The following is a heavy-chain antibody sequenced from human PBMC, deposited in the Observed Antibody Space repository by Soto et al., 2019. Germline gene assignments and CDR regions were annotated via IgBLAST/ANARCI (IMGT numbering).Heavy chain of an antibody. D-gene: IGHD3-9*01. CDR2: IYWDDSK. V-gene: IGHV2-5*02. J-gene: IGHJ4*02. Sequence: QITLKESGPTLVRPTQTLTLTCAFSGFSLSTSGVGVGWIRQPPGKALEWLAVIYWDDSKHYSPSLRSRLTITKATSKNQVVLTMTKMDHMDTGTYYCAHKGPEDWPLDYWCQGTLVTVSS. CDR1: GFSLSTSGVG. CDR3: AHKGPEDWPLDY.